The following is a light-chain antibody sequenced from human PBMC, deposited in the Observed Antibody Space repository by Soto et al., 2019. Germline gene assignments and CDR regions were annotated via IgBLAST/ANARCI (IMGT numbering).Light chain of an antibody. CDR2: EVN. Sequence: QSALTQPPSASGSPGQSVTISCTGTSSDVGGYNFVSWYQQHPGKAPKLMIYEVNKRPSGVPNRFSGSKSGNTASLTVSGLQAEDGADYYCSSNVGNNNRYVFGTGTKLTVL. CDR3: SSNVGNNNRYV. J-gene: IGLJ1*01. CDR1: SSDVGGYNF. V-gene: IGLV2-8*01.